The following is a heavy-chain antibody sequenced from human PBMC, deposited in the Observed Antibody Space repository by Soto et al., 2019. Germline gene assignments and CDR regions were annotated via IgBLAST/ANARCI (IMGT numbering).Heavy chain of an antibody. CDR3: ESPALAGATVCPFDY. Sequence: GESLKISCKGSGYSLISYWIGWVRQMPGKGLEWMGIIYPGDSDTRYSPSFQGQVTMSADKSISTAYLQWNSLKASDSAMYYCESPALAGATVCPFDYWGQGTLVTVSS. D-gene: IGHD1-26*01. CDR2: IYPGDSDT. V-gene: IGHV5-51*01. CDR1: GYSLISYW. J-gene: IGHJ4*02.